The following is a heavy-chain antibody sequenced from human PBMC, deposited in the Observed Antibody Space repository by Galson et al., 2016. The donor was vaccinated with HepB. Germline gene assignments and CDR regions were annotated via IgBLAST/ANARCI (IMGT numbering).Heavy chain of an antibody. V-gene: IGHV4-30-2*01. CDR1: GGSISSGGYS. Sequence: TLSLTCAVSGGSISSGGYSWSWIRQPPGKGLEWIGYIYHTGSTYYNPSLGSRVTISVDRSKNQFSLKLTSVTVADTAVYYCARGTGGGGFDYWGQGTLVTVSS. CDR2: IYHTGST. J-gene: IGHJ4*02. CDR3: ARGTGGGGFDY. D-gene: IGHD3-10*01.